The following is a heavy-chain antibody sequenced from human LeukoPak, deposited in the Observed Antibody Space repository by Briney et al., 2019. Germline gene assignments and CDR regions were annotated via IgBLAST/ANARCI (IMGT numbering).Heavy chain of an antibody. CDR3: AKRGVRELDFDY. V-gene: IGHV3-30*02. J-gene: IGHJ4*02. Sequence: GGSLRLSCAASGFTFSSYGMHWVRQAPGKGLEWVAFIRYDGSNKYYADSVKGRFTISRDNSKNTLYLQMNSLRAEDTAVYYCAKRGVRELDFDYWAREPWSPSPQ. CDR2: IRYDGSNK. CDR1: GFTFSSYG. D-gene: IGHD3-10*01.